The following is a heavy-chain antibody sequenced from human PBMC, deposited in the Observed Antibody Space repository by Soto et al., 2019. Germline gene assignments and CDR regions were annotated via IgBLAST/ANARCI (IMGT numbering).Heavy chain of an antibody. Sequence: QVQLVESGGGVVQPGRSLRLSCAASEFTFSRHGMHWVRQAPGKGLQWVGVIWSDGSNEVYADSVKGRFIISRDNSKNILYLQMNSLRAEDTAVYYCARERTFGDNKHNYRDVWGTGITVTVSS. J-gene: IGHJ6*03. D-gene: IGHD3-10*01. CDR3: ARERTFGDNKHNYRDV. CDR1: EFTFSRHG. V-gene: IGHV3-33*01. CDR2: IWSDGSNE.